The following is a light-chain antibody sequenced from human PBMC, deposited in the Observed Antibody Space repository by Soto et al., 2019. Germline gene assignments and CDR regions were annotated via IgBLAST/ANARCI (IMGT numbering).Light chain of an antibody. J-gene: IGLJ2*01. V-gene: IGLV1-51*01. CDR3: ETWDSSLSAGV. CDR1: SSNIGNNY. Sequence: QSVLTQPPSVSAAPGQKVTISCSGSSSNIGNNYVSWYQQLPGTAPKLLIYDNYKRPSGIPDRFSGSKSGTSATLGITGLQTGDEADYYCETWDSSLSAGVFGGGTKVTVL. CDR2: DNY.